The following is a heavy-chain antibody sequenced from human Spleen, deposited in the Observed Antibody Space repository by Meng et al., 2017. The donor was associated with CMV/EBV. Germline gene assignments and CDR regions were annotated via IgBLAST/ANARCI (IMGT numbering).Heavy chain of an antibody. J-gene: IGHJ4*02. V-gene: IGHV4-39*07. CDR1: SRTHY. Sequence: SRTHYWGWIRQPPGKGLEWIGSIYYSGSTYYNPSLKSRVTISVDTSKNQFSLKLSSVTAADTAVYYCARDFTAGDILTGYYVFFDYWGQGTLVTVSS. CDR3: ARDFTAGDILTGYYVFFDY. D-gene: IGHD3-9*01. CDR2: IYYSGST.